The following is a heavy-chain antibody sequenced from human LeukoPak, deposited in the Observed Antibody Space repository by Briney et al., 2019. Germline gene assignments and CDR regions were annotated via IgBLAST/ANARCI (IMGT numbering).Heavy chain of an antibody. CDR1: GFTFSNYW. CDR3: ARPRTNYYDSSGYYT. V-gene: IGHV3-7*01. Sequence: PGGSLRLSCAPSGFTFSNYWMTWVRQAPGKGLEWVANIKQDGSEKYYVDSVEGRFTISRDNAKNSLYLQMNSLRAEDTAVYYCARPRTNYYDSSGYYTWGQGTLVTVSS. CDR2: IKQDGSEK. J-gene: IGHJ5*02. D-gene: IGHD3-22*01.